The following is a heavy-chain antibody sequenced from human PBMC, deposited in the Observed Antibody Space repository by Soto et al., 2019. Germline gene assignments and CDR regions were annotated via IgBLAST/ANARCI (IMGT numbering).Heavy chain of an antibody. D-gene: IGHD2-2*02. Sequence: SETLSLTCTVSGGSISSSSYHWGWIRQPPGKGLEWIGSIYYSGSTYYNPSLKSRVTISVDTSKNQFSLKLSSVTAADTAVYYCATTGESQLLYPPHPPYYFYGMDVWGQGTTGTVSS. CDR1: GGSISSSSYH. J-gene: IGHJ6*02. CDR2: IYYSGST. V-gene: IGHV4-39*01. CDR3: ATTGESQLLYPPHPPYYFYGMDV.